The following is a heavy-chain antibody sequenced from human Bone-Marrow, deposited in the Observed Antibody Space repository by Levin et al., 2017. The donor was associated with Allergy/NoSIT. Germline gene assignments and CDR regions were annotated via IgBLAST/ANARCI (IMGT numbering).Heavy chain of an antibody. D-gene: IGHD6-19*01. CDR2: VLYDGNEK. CDR1: GFTFSYYG. V-gene: IGHV3-30*18. J-gene: IGHJ4*02. CDR3: AKDALGGWYRRANYYFDS. Sequence: PGESLKISCAASGFTFSYYGMHWVRQAPGKGLEWVAVVLYDGNEKYYGDSVRGRFTISRDNSKNMVYLQMNSLRDDDTAVYYCAKDALGGWYRRANYYFDSWGQGTLVTVSS.